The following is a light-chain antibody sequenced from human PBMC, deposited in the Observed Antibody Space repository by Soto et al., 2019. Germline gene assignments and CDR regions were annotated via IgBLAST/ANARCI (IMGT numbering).Light chain of an antibody. CDR3: YQRNN. V-gene: IGKV1-39*01. CDR2: GGS. CDR1: QSIGSY. Sequence: DIQMSQSPSSLSASVGDRVTITCRASQSIGSYLNWYQQKPGKAPNLLIHGGSILQSGVPPRFSGGGGGTDFTLTISSLEPEDFAVFVCYQRNNFGQGTRLEIK. J-gene: IGKJ5*01.